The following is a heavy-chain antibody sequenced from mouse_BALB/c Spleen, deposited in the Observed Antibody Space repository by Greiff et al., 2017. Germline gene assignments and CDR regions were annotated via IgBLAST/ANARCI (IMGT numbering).Heavy chain of an antibody. D-gene: IGHD1-1*01. CDR3: ARKSTVVSRWYFDV. CDR1: GFSFTSVG. V-gene: IGHV2-2*02. J-gene: IGHJ1*01. Sequence: VQLVESGPGLVQPSQSLSITCTVSGFSFTSVGVHWVRQSPGKGLEWLGVLWSGGSTDYNAAFISRLSISKDNSKSQVFFKMNSLRANDTAIYYCARKSTVVSRWYFDVGGGGTTDTVSS. CDR2: LWSGGST.